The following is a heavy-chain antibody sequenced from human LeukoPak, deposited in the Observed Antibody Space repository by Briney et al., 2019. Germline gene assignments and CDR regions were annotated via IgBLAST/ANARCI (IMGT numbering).Heavy chain of an antibody. Sequence: GGSLRLSCAASGFTFSSYAMSWVRQAPGKGLEWVSAISGSGGSTYYADSVKGRFTISRDNSKNTLYLQMNSLRAEDTAVYYCAGDSSGYYYAPSYYFDYWGQGTLVTVPS. V-gene: IGHV3-23*01. CDR1: GFTFSSYA. CDR3: AGDSSGYYYAPSYYFDY. D-gene: IGHD3-22*01. CDR2: ISGSGGST. J-gene: IGHJ4*02.